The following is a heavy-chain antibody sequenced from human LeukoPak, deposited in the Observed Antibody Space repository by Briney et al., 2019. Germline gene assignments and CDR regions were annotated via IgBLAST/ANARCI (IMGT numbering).Heavy chain of an antibody. CDR3: ARPGSGAVVFDY. D-gene: IGHD6-19*01. V-gene: IGHV4-39*07. Sequence: SETLSLTCTVSGGSISSSSYYWGWIRQPPGKGLEWIGSIYYSGSTYYNPSLKSRVTISVDTSKNQFSLKLSSVTAADTAVYYCARPGSGAVVFDYWGQGTLVTVSS. CDR2: IYYSGST. CDR1: GGSISSSSYY. J-gene: IGHJ4*02.